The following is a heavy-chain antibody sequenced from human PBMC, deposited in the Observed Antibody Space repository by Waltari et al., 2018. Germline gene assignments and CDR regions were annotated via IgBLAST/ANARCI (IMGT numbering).Heavy chain of an antibody. V-gene: IGHV4-4*07. Sequence: QVQLQESGPGLVKPSETLSLTCTVSGGSISSYYWSWIRQPAGKGLEWIGRIYTSGSTNYNPSLKSRVTMSVDTSKNQFSLKLSSVTAADTAVYYCARERGAIGESPNSYYYMDVWGKGTTVTISS. CDR3: ARERGAIGESPNSYYYMDV. D-gene: IGHD2-21*01. CDR2: IYTSGST. CDR1: GGSISSYY. J-gene: IGHJ6*03.